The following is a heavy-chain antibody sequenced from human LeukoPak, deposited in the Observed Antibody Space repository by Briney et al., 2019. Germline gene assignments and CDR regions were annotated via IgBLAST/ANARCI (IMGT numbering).Heavy chain of an antibody. J-gene: IGHJ4*02. CDR1: GYTFTSYY. Sequence: ASVKVSCKASGYTFTSYYMHWVRQAPGQGLEWMGIINPSGGSTSYAQKFQGRVTMTRDTSTSTVYMELSSLRSEDTAVYYCARATFWSGYSAHFDYWGQGTLVTVSS. D-gene: IGHD3-3*01. V-gene: IGHV1-46*01. CDR2: INPSGGST. CDR3: ARATFWSGYSAHFDY.